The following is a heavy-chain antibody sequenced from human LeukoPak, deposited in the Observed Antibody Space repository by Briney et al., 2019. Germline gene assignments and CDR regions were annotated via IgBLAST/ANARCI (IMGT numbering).Heavy chain of an antibody. D-gene: IGHD2-8*01. CDR2: INPSGGST. CDR3: ARDCTNGVCYSDAFDI. V-gene: IGHV1-46*01. Sequence: ASVKVSCKASGYTFTSYYMHWVRQAPGQGLEWMGIINPSGGSTSYAQKFQGRVTMTRDTSTSTVYMELSSLRSEDTAVYYCARDCTNGVCYSDAFDIWGQGTMVTVSS. CDR1: GYTFTSYY. J-gene: IGHJ3*02.